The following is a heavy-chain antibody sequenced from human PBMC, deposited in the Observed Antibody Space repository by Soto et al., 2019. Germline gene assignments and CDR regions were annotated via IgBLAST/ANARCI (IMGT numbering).Heavy chain of an antibody. Sequence: GASLKISCKGSGYSFTSYWISWVRQMPGKGLEWMGRIDPSDSYTNYSPSFQGHVTISADKSISTAYLQWSSLKASDTAMYYCARRGIAVAGSGGYYYGMDVWGQGTTVTV. D-gene: IGHD6-19*01. CDR1: GYSFTSYW. CDR3: ARRGIAVAGSGGYYYGMDV. J-gene: IGHJ6*02. V-gene: IGHV5-10-1*01. CDR2: IDPSDSYT.